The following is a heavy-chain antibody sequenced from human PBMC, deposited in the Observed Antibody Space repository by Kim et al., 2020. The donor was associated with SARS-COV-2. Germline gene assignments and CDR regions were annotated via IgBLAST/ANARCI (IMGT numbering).Heavy chain of an antibody. V-gene: IGHV3-13*01. Sequence: GGSLRLSCAASGFTFSSYDMHWVRQATGKGLEWVSAIGTAGDTYYPGSVKGRFTISRENAKNSLYLQMNSLRAGDTAVYYCARVEAMIVAGGMDVWGQGTTVTVSS. CDR1: GFTFSSYD. J-gene: IGHJ6*02. CDR2: IGTAGDT. D-gene: IGHD3-22*01. CDR3: ARVEAMIVAGGMDV.